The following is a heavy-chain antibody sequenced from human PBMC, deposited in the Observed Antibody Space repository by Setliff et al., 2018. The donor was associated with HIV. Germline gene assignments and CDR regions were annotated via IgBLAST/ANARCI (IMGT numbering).Heavy chain of an antibody. CDR2: TSHNGES. D-gene: IGHD6-6*01. CDR3: ARLSSYRSSSYYFDY. Sequence: SETLSLTCAVYGGSFDDYSWTWIRQAPGKGLEWIGETSHNGESSYNTSLTSRVTISVDTSKRRFSLKLTSVTAADTAVYHCARLSSYRSSSYYFDYWGQGALVTALL. V-gene: IGHV4-34*01. CDR1: GGSFDDYS. J-gene: IGHJ4*02.